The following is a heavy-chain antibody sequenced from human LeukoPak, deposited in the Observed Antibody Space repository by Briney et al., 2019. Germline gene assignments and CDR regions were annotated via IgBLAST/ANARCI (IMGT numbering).Heavy chain of an antibody. CDR3: ARGERYDSSDL. V-gene: IGHV1-18*01. J-gene: IGHJ5*02. Sequence: ASVKVSCKTSGYTFASPGISWVRQAPGQGLEWMGWISAYNGNTYYAQNLQGRFTMTTDTSTSTASMELRSLRSDDTAVYYCARGERYDSSDLWGQGTLVTVSS. CDR2: ISAYNGNT. CDR1: GYTFASPG. D-gene: IGHD3-22*01.